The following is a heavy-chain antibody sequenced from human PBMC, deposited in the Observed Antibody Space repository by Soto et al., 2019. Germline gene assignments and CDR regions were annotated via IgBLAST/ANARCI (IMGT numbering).Heavy chain of an antibody. D-gene: IGHD3-10*01. CDR2: INPNSGGT. J-gene: IGHJ5*02. V-gene: IGHV1-2*02. CDR3: ARDSSELWFGELFHNSNWFDP. Sequence: GASVKVSCKASGYTFTGYYMHWVRQAPGQGLEWMGWINPNSGGTNYAQKFQGRVTMTRDTSISTAYMELSRLRSDDTAVYYCARDSSELWFGELFHNSNWFDPWGQGTLVTVSS. CDR1: GYTFTGYY.